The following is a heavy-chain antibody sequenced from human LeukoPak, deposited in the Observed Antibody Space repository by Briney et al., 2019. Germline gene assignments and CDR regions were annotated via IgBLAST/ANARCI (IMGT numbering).Heavy chain of an antibody. Sequence: NPSETLSLTCTVSGYSINSGYYWGWIRQPPGKGLEWIGNIYHSGSTYHNPSLKSRVTISVDTSKNQFFLKLSSVTAADTAVYYCASIANGGFDNWGQGTLVTVSS. CDR1: GYSINSGYY. CDR3: ASIANGGFDN. D-gene: IGHD1-1*01. V-gene: IGHV4-38-2*02. CDR2: IYHSGST. J-gene: IGHJ4*02.